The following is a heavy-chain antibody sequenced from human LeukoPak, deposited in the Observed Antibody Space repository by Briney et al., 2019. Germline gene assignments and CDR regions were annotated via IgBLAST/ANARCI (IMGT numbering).Heavy chain of an antibody. CDR1: GGSISSTSYY. D-gene: IGHD6-6*01. V-gene: IGHV4-39*01. CDR2: LYYSGST. J-gene: IGHJ5*02. Sequence: SETLSLTCTVSGGSISSTSYYWGWIRQPPGKGLEWIGSLYYSGSTYYNPSLMGRVTISVDTSKNQFSLKLSSVTAADTAVYFCARHPDFGSSYYNWFDPWGQGTLSPSPQ. CDR3: ARHPDFGSSYYNWFDP.